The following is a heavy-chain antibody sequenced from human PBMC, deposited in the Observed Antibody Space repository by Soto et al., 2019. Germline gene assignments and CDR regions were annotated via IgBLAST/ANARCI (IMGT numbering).Heavy chain of an antibody. CDR1: GFTFSSYG. CDR2: ISYDGSNK. CDR3: AKATIGGRSYDFLPFDI. V-gene: IGHV3-30*18. Sequence: QVQLVESGGGVVQPGRSLRLSCAASGFTFSSYGMHWVRQAPGKGLEWVAVISYDGSNKYYADSVKSRFTISRDNSKNTLYLQMNSLRAEDTAVYYCAKATIGGRSYDFLPFDIWGQGTVVTVSS. D-gene: IGHD3-16*01. J-gene: IGHJ3*02.